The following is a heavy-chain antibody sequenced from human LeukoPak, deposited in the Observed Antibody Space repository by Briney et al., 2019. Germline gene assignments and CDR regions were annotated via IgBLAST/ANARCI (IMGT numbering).Heavy chain of an antibody. V-gene: IGHV4-34*01. CDR3: ARGEWFQPGFFDY. CDR1: GGSFSGYY. D-gene: IGHD3-3*01. J-gene: IGHJ4*02. Sequence: SETLSLTCAVYGGSFSGYYWSWIRQPPGKGLEWIGEINHSGSTNCNPSLKSRVTISADTSKNQFSLKLSSVTTADTAVYYCARGEWFQPGFFDYWGQGTLVTVSS. CDR2: INHSGST.